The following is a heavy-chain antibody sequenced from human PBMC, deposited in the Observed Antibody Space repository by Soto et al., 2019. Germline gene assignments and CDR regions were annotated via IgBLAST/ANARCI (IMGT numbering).Heavy chain of an antibody. CDR3: ARGTTDWNGINWFDP. V-gene: IGHV1-69*13. D-gene: IGHD1-1*01. Sequence: SVKVSCKASGGTFSSYAISWVRQAPGQGLEWMGGIIPIFGTANYAQKFQGRVTITADESTSTAYMELSSLRSEDTAVYYCARGTTDWNGINWFDPWGQGTLVTVSS. CDR2: IIPIFGTA. J-gene: IGHJ5*02. CDR1: GGTFSSYA.